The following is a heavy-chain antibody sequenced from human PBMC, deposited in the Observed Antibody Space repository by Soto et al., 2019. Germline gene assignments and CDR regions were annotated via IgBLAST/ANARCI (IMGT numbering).Heavy chain of an antibody. CDR3: AKDMGGNGMIVVVIKNPFDYYYGMDV. Sequence: GGSLRLSCAASGFTFSSYGMHWVRQAPGKGLEWVAVISYDGSNKYYADSVKGRLTISRDNSKNTLYLQMNSLRAEDTAVYYCAKDMGGNGMIVVVIKNPFDYYYGMDVWGQGTTVTVSS. J-gene: IGHJ6*02. D-gene: IGHD3-22*01. CDR1: GFTFSSYG. V-gene: IGHV3-30*18. CDR2: ISYDGSNK.